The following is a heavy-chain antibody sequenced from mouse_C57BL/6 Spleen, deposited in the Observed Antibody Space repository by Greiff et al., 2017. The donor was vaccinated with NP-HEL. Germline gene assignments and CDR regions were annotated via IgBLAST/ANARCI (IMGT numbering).Heavy chain of an antibody. J-gene: IGHJ3*01. CDR2: INPNNGGT. CDR1: GYTFTDYY. V-gene: IGHV1-26*01. Sequence: EVQLQQSGPELVKPGASVKISCKASGYTFTDYYMNWVKQSHGKSLEWIGDINPNNGGTSYNQKFKGKATLTVDKSSSTAYMELRSLTSEDSAVYDCARDMITRAWFAYWGQGTLVTVAA. D-gene: IGHD2-4*01. CDR3: ARDMITRAWFAY.